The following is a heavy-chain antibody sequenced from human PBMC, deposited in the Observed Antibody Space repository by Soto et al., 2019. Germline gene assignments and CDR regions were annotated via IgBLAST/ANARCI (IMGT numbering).Heavy chain of an antibody. Sequence: GGSLRLSCAASGFTFSSYAMSWVRQAPGKGLEWVSAISGSGGSTYYADSVKGRFTISRDNSKNTLYLQMNSLRAEDTAVYYCAKDHLSWFYVFGRGYLGRELYYFDYWGQGTLVTVSS. CDR2: ISGSGGST. D-gene: IGHD3-3*01. V-gene: IGHV3-23*01. CDR1: GFTFSSYA. J-gene: IGHJ4*02. CDR3: AKDHLSWFYVFGRGYLGRELYYFDY.